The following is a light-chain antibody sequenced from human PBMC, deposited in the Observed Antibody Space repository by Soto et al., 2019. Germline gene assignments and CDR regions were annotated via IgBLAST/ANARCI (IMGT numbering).Light chain of an antibody. CDR3: TSYRSGSTPVV. Sequence: QSALTQPASVSGSPGQSITISCTGTSSDVGGYNFVSWYQHHPGKAPKLMIFEVSNRPSGVSNRFSGSKSGNTASLTISGLQADDEAAYFCTSYRSGSTPVVFGGGTKVTVL. CDR1: SSDVGGYNF. V-gene: IGLV2-14*01. CDR2: EVS. J-gene: IGLJ2*01.